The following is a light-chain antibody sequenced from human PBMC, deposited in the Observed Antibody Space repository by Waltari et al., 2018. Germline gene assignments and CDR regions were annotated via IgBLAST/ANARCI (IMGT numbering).Light chain of an antibody. V-gene: IGLV3-19*01. CDR1: SLRSYY. Sequence: SSYLTLDLSVSVALGQTVSITCQGDSLRSYYAIWYQHKPGQAPVLVIPGKNNRPSGIPDRFTGSSSGNTASLTIAGAQAEDEADYYCNSRDSSGNHIVFGTGTKVTVL. CDR2: GKN. J-gene: IGLJ1*01. CDR3: NSRDSSGNHIV.